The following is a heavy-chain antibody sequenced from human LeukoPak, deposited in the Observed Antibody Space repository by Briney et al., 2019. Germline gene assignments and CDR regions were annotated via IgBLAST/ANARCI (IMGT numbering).Heavy chain of an antibody. CDR1: GGSISSSSCY. CDR2: IFYSGST. V-gene: IGHV4-39*07. CDR3: ARGRGYSGYIINWFDP. D-gene: IGHD5-12*01. J-gene: IGHJ5*02. Sequence: SETLSLTCTVSGGSISSSSCYWGWIRQPPGKGLEWIGSIFYSGSTYYNPSLKSRVTISVDTSKNHFSLKLSSVTAADTAMYYCARGRGYSGYIINWFDPWGQGTLVTVSS.